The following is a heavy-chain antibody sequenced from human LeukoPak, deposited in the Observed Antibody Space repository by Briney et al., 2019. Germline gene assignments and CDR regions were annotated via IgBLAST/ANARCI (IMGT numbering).Heavy chain of an antibody. V-gene: IGHV1-18*01. CDR3: ARGDFWSGYYGWFDP. Sequence: RASVKVSCKASGYTFTSYGISWVQQAPGQGLEWMGWISAYNGNTNYAQKLQGRVTMTTDTSTSTAYMELRSLRSDDTAVYYCARGDFWSGYYGWFDPWGQGTLVTVSS. J-gene: IGHJ5*02. CDR2: ISAYNGNT. D-gene: IGHD3-3*01. CDR1: GYTFTSYG.